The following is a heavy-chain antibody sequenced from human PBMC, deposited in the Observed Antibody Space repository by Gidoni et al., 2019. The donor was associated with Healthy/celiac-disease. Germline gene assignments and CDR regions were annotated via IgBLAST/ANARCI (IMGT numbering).Heavy chain of an antibody. D-gene: IGHD4-17*01. CDR3: ARAGPTVVPHYYYGMDV. CDR2: LWYDGSNK. CDR1: GSTFSTYG. J-gene: IGHJ6*02. V-gene: IGHV3-33*01. Sequence: QAQLLDSGGGVVQPGCSLILPCAASGSTFSTYGMHWVRQAPGTGLERVAVLWYDGSNKYYADSVKGRFTISIDNSKNTLYLQMNSLRAEDTGVYYCARAGPTVVPHYYYGMDVWGQGTTVTVSS.